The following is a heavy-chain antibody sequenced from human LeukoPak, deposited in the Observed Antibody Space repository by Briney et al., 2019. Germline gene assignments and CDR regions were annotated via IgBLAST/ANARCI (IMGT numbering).Heavy chain of an antibody. CDR2: ISWDGGNT. Sequence: PGGSLRLSCAASGFTFDDYAMHWVRQAPGKGLEWVSLISWDGGNTYYADSVKGRFTISRDNSKNSLYLQMNSLRAEDTALYYCAKGPYCSSTSCYTPYFDYWGQGTLVTVSS. J-gene: IGHJ4*02. D-gene: IGHD2-2*02. V-gene: IGHV3-43D*03. CDR3: AKGPYCSSTSCYTPYFDY. CDR1: GFTFDDYA.